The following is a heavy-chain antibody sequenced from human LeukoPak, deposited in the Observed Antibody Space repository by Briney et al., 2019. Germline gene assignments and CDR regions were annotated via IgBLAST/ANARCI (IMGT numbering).Heavy chain of an antibody. V-gene: IGHV3-23*01. CDR3: AKDLRSDWFDP. CDR1: GFTFSSYA. D-gene: IGHD3-3*01. J-gene: IGHJ5*02. CDR2: ISGSGGST. Sequence: GGSLRLSCAATGFTFSSYAMSWVRQAPGKGLEWVSAISGSGGSTYYADSVKGRFTISRDSSKNTLYLQMNSLRAEDTAVYYCAKDLRSDWFDPWGQGTLVTVSS.